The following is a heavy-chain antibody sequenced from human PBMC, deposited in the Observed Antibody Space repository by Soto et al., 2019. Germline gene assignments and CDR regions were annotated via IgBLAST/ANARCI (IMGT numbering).Heavy chain of an antibody. CDR2: INPSGGIT. Sequence: ASVKVSCKASGYTLTSYYLHWVRQAPGQGPEWMGIINPSGGITNDAQKFQDRVTMTSDTSTSTVYMELSSLRSEDTAVYYCARGISTTRYYYFYGMDVWGQGTTVTVSS. J-gene: IGHJ6*02. CDR1: GYTLTSYY. D-gene: IGHD2-2*01. CDR3: ARGISTTRYYYFYGMDV. V-gene: IGHV1-46*01.